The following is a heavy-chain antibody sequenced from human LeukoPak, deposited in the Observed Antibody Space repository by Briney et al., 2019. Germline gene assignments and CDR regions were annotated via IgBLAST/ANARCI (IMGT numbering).Heavy chain of an antibody. CDR2: FDPEDGET. CDR3: ARVFQGARDYSYGYFDY. Sequence: ASVEVSCKVSGYSLTKLSMHWVRQAPGKGLEWMGGFDPEDGETIYAQKFQGRVTMTEDTSTDTAYMELSSLRSEDTAVYYCARVFQGARDYSYGYFDYWGQVTLVTVSS. V-gene: IGHV1-24*01. J-gene: IGHJ4*02. CDR1: GYSLTKLS. D-gene: IGHD5-18*01.